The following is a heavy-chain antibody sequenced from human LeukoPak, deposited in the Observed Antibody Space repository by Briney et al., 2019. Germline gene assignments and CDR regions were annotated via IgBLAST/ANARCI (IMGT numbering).Heavy chain of an antibody. J-gene: IGHJ4*02. CDR2: IYTSGST. D-gene: IGHD6-13*01. CDR1: GGSISSGSYY. V-gene: IGHV4-61*02. CDR3: ASEYSSSSPFDY. Sequence: SETLSLTCTVSGGSISSGSYYWSWIRQPAGKGLEWIGRIYTSGSTNYNPSLKSRVTISVDTSKNQFSLKLSSVTAADTAAYYCASEYSSSSPFDYWGQGTLVTVSS.